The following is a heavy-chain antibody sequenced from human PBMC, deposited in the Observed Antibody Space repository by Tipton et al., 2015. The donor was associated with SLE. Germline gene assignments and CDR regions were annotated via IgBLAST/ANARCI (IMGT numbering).Heavy chain of an antibody. D-gene: IGHD6-19*01. CDR3: ARRPRQGIAVAGTDY. CDR2: INHSGST. J-gene: IGHJ4*02. Sequence: LRLSCAASGFTFSSYSMNCVRQAPGKGLEWIGEINHSGSTNYNPSLKSRVTISVDTSKNQFSLKLSSVTAADTAVYYCARRPRQGIAVAGTDYWGQGTLATVSS. CDR1: GFTFSSYS. V-gene: IGHV4-34*01.